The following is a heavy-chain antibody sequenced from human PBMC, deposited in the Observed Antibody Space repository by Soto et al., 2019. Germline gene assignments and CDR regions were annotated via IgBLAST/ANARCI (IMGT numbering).Heavy chain of an antibody. J-gene: IGHJ4*02. CDR2: IIPIFGTA. Sequence: AASVKVSCKASGGTFSSYAISWVRQAPGQGLEWMGGIIPIFGTANYAQKFQGRVTITADESTSTAYMELSSLRSEDTAVYYCAKAGSGPFDYWGQGTLVTVSS. D-gene: IGHD6-19*01. V-gene: IGHV1-69*13. CDR1: GGTFSSYA. CDR3: AKAGSGPFDY.